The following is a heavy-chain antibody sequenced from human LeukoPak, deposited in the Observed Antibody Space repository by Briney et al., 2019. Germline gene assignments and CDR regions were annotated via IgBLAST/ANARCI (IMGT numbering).Heavy chain of an antibody. J-gene: IGHJ3*02. CDR1: GGSFSGYY. V-gene: IGHV4-34*01. CDR3: ARHSGYMVRGVTYAFDI. Sequence: PSETLSLTCAVYGGSFSGYYWSWIRQPPGKGLEWIGEINHSGSTNYNPSLESRVTISVDTSKNQFSLKLSSVTAADTAVYYCARHSGYMVRGVTYAFDIWGQGTMVIVSS. D-gene: IGHD3-10*01. CDR2: INHSGST.